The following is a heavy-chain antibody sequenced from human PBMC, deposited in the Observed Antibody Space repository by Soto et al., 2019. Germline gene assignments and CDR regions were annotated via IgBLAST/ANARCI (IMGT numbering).Heavy chain of an antibody. CDR1: GGSITTDNCY. J-gene: IGHJ4*02. Sequence: SETLSLTCSVSGGSITTDNCYWGWIRQPPGKGVEWIGSVYYSGTTYYNPSLKSRVTISVDTSKNHYSLRLTSVTAADTAVYYCARQKQYYDVLAGYYRAHYFDYWGQGSLVTVSS. V-gene: IGHV4-39*01. D-gene: IGHD3-9*01. CDR2: VYYSGTT. CDR3: ARQKQYYDVLAGYYRAHYFDY.